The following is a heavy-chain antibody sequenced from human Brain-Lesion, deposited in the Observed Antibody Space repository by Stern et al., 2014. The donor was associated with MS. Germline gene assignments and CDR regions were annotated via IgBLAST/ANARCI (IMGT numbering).Heavy chain of an antibody. CDR1: GYTLTELS. D-gene: IGHD1-26*01. Sequence: VQLVQSGAEVKKPVASVKVSCKVSGYTLTELSMHWVRQAPRKGLEWMGGFDPEDGETIYAQKFQGRVPMTEDTSTDTAYMELSSLRSEDTAVYYCATLSPGAGGNYYRHFDYWGQGTLVTVSS. V-gene: IGHV1-24*01. CDR2: FDPEDGET. CDR3: ATLSPGAGGNYYRHFDY. J-gene: IGHJ4*02.